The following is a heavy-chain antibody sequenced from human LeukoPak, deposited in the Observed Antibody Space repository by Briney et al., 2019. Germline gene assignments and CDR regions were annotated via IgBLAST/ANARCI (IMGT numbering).Heavy chain of an antibody. CDR3: ARIGDIVVVVAATPSHMDV. V-gene: IGHV1-2*06. J-gene: IGHJ6*03. CDR1: GYTFTGYY. CDR2: INPNSGGA. D-gene: IGHD2-15*01. Sequence: GASVKVSCKASGYTFTGYYMHWVRQAPGQGLEWMGRINPNSGGANYAQKFQGRVTITRDTSISTAYMELSRLRSDDTAVYYCARIGDIVVVVAATPSHMDVRGKGTTVTVSS.